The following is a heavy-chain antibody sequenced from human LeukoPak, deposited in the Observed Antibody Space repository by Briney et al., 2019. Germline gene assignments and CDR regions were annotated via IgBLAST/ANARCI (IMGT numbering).Heavy chain of an antibody. D-gene: IGHD2-15*01. Sequence: PGGSLRLSCAASGFTVSTNYMSWVRQAPGKGLEWISTISGFGVQTYYADSVKGRFTISRDNSKNTLYLQMSGLRAEDTAAYYCAKGHRLCTSGNCNSQVDYWGHGTLVTVSS. CDR1: GFTVSTNY. V-gene: IGHV3-23*01. CDR2: ISGFGVQT. CDR3: AKGHRLCTSGNCNSQVDY. J-gene: IGHJ4*01.